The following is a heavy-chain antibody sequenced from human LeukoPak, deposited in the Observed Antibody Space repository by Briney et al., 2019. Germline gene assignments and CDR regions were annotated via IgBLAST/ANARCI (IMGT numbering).Heavy chain of an antibody. CDR1: GFTFSSYG. J-gene: IGHJ4*02. CDR3: AKDARGGNPHS. CDR2: IWYDGSNK. V-gene: IGHV3-33*06. Sequence: GGSLRLSCAAPGFTFSSYGMHWVRQAPGKGLEWVAVIWYDGSNKYYADSVKGRFTISRDNSKNTLYLQMNSLRAEDTAVYYCAKDARGGNPHSWGQGTLVTVSS. D-gene: IGHD4-23*01.